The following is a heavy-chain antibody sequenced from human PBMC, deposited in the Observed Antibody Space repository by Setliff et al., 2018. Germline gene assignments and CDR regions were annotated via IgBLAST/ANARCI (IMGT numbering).Heavy chain of an antibody. CDR3: ARGGMAAANRKGVFEY. CDR2: VSTYNGDT. J-gene: IGHJ4*02. Sequence: ASVKVSCKASGNSFSSFSITWVRQAPGQGLEWMGWVSTYNGDTKYAQNFRGRVTMTTDMSTSTVYMEVNILRSDDTAVYYCARGGMAAANRKGVFEYWGQGTLVTVSS. CDR1: GNSFSSFS. D-gene: IGHD6-13*01. V-gene: IGHV1-18*01.